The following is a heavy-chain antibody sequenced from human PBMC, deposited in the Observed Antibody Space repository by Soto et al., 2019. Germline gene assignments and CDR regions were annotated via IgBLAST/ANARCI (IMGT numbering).Heavy chain of an antibody. V-gene: IGHV3-21*01. J-gene: IGHJ4*02. CDR1: GFDFNSHT. CDR2: ISSKSAYI. CDR3: AKVGRYFPESTESD. Sequence: EVLLVESGGGLVKPGGSLKLSCAASGFDFNSHTMSWVRQAPGKGLEWVSTISSKSAYIYYAGSLKGRITVSRDNAETSLYLHMTSLTVDDTAVYYCAKVGRYFPESTESDWGQGTLVTVSS. D-gene: IGHD2-2*01.